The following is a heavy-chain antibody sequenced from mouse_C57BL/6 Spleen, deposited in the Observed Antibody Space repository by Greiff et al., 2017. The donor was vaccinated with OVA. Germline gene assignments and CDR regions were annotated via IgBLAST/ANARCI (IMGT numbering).Heavy chain of an antibody. CDR2: IYPGDGDT. J-gene: IGHJ2*01. CDR3: ARITTVVGGYFDY. D-gene: IGHD1-1*01. Sequence: VQLQQSGPELVKPGASVKISCKASGYAFSSSWMNWVKQRPGKGLEWIGRIYPGDGDTNYNGKFKGKATLTADKSSSTAYMQLSSLTSEDSAVYFCARITTVVGGYFDYWGQGTTLTVSS. V-gene: IGHV1-82*01. CDR1: GYAFSSSW.